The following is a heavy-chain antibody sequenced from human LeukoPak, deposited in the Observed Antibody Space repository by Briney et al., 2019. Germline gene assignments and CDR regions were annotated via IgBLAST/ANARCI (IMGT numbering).Heavy chain of an antibody. CDR1: GGSISRGGYY. V-gene: IGHV4-31*03. D-gene: IGHD3-3*01. CDR3: ATLYDYYFED. Sequence: SETLSLTCTVSGGSISRGGYYWSWVRQHPGKGLEWIGCIYYSGPACYNPSLKRRVTISVDTSNNQFSLKLSSVTAADTAVYYCATLYDYYFEDWGQGTLVTVSA. CDR2: IYYSGPA. J-gene: IGHJ4*02.